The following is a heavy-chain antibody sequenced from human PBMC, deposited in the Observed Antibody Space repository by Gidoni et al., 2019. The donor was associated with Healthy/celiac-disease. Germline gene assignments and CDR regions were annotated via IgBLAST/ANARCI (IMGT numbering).Heavy chain of an antibody. CDR1: GCSLSTSGMC. CDR2: IDWDDDK. Sequence: QVTLRESGPALVKPTQTLTLTCTVSGCSLSTSGMCVSWIRQPPGKALEWLARIDWDDDKYYSTSLKTRLTISKDTSKNQVVLTMTNMDPVDTATYYCARIVEYSRSWGFDYWGQGTLVTVSS. V-gene: IGHV2-70*15. CDR3: ARIVEYSRSWGFDY. J-gene: IGHJ4*02. D-gene: IGHD6-13*01.